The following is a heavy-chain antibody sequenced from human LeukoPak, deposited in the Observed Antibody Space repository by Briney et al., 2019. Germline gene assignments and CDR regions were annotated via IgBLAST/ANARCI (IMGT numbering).Heavy chain of an antibody. J-gene: IGHJ3*02. CDR3: SRGRHNAFDI. Sequence: GGSLRLSCAASGFIFSDSWMHWVRQAPGKGPVWVSRLTPDGGRTDYADSVKGRFTISRDNAKNTLYLQMNNLRADDTAVYCCSRGRHNAFDILGQGTMVTVSS. V-gene: IGHV3-74*01. CDR1: GFIFSDSW. D-gene: IGHD6-6*01. CDR2: LTPDGGRT.